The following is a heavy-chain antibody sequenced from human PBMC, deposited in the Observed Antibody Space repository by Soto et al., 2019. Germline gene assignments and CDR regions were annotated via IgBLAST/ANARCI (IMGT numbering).Heavy chain of an antibody. D-gene: IGHD3-10*01. CDR2: LYWDDNE. J-gene: IGHJ5*02. CDR3: VSGSFPNWFDP. CDR1: GFSFNTPGVG. V-gene: IGHV2-5*02. Sequence: QITLKESGPTLVKPTQTLTLTCTFSGFSFNTPGVGVGWIRQPPGKALEWLALLYWDDNERYSPSLKSRLTITKDSSRNQVVMTMSNMDPVDTATYYFVSGSFPNWFDPWGQGILVTVSS.